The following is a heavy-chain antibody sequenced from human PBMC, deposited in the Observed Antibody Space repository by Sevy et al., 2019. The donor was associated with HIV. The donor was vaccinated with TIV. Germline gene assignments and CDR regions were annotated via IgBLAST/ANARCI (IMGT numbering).Heavy chain of an antibody. J-gene: IGHJ4*02. D-gene: IGHD3-10*01. CDR2: ISSSSSTI. CDR1: GFTFSSYS. CDR3: AREDHGSGSYYNVAFDY. Sequence: GSLRLSCAASGFTFSSYSMNWVRQAPGKGLEWVSYISSSSSTIYYADSVKGRLTISRDNAKNSLYLQMNSLRDEDTAVYYCAREDHGSGSYYNVAFDYWGQGTLVTVSS. V-gene: IGHV3-48*02.